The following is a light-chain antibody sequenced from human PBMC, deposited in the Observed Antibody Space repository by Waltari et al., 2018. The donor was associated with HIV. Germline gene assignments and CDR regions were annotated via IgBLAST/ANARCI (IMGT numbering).Light chain of an antibody. CDR2: VNT. CDR1: TSNIGRFN. J-gene: IGLJ1*01. Sequence: QSVLTQPPSASGAPGQRVTISCSGSTSNIGRFNVQWYQQLPETAPNLLKHVNTCRPSGVPDRFSGSKSGTSSSLAISGLQSEDEADYYCAVWDGSLSAYVFGPGTKVTV. V-gene: IGLV1-44*01. CDR3: AVWDGSLSAYV.